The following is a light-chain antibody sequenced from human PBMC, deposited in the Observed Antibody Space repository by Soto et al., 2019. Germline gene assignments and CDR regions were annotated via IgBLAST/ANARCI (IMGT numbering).Light chain of an antibody. CDR1: QTINDW. CDR2: DAS. V-gene: IGKV1-5*01. J-gene: IGKJ1*01. CDR3: QQYNTYPWT. Sequence: DIQMTQSPSTLSASVGDSVTITCRASQTINDWLAWYQQKPGKAPKLLIPDASNLESGVPSRFGGSGSGTEFTLTISSLQPDDFATYYCQQYNTYPWTFGQGTKVEIK.